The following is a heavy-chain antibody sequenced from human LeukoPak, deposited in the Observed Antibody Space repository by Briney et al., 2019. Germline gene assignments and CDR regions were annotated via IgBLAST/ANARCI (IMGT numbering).Heavy chain of an antibody. CDR1: GGSISNYY. CDR3: ARRVISEFSIDKGNWLDP. D-gene: IGHD3-3*02. V-gene: IGHV4-4*09. J-gene: IGHJ5*02. Sequence: PSETLSLTCTVSGGSISNYYWNWIRQSPGKGLEWIGYILSSGSTHHNPSLTSRISLPVDTSKNQFSLKLSSVTAADTAVYYCARRVISEFSIDKGNWLDPWGQGTLVTVSS. CDR2: ILSSGST.